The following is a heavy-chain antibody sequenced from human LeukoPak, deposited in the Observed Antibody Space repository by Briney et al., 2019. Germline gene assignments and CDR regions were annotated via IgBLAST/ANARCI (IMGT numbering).Heavy chain of an antibody. CDR3: ARALGYCSGGSCYQWSYYFDY. V-gene: IGHV1-2*02. CDR1: GYTFTGYY. Sequence: ASVKVSCKASGYTFTGYYMHWVRQAPGQGLEWMGWINPNSGGTNYAQQFQGRVTMTRDTSISTAYMELSRLRSDDTAVYYCARALGYCSGGSCYQWSYYFDYWGQGTLVTVSS. D-gene: IGHD2-15*01. J-gene: IGHJ4*02. CDR2: INPNSGGT.